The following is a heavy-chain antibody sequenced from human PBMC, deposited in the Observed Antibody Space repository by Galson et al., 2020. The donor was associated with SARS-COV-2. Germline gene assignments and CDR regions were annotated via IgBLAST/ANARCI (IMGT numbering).Heavy chain of an antibody. Sequence: ASETLSLTCTVSGGSISSGGYYWSWIRQHPGKGLEWIGYIYYSGSTYYNPSLKSRVTISVDTSKNQFSLKLSSVTAAGTAVYYCARETPLRYFDWLYYAYFDYWGQGTLVTVSS. CDR2: IYYSGST. V-gene: IGHV4-31*03. D-gene: IGHD3-9*01. CDR1: GGSISSGGYY. CDR3: ARETPLRYFDWLYYAYFDY. J-gene: IGHJ4*02.